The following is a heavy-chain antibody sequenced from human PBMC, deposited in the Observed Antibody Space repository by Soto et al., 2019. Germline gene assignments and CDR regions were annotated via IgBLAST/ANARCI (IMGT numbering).Heavy chain of an antibody. D-gene: IGHD1-1*01. CDR3: GRRRANTGGPFEY. J-gene: IGHJ4*02. CDR2: IYYIGNT. CDR1: GGSISSSSYY. Sequence: QLQLQESGPGLVKASETLSLTCTVSGGSISSSSYYWGWIRQPPGSGLEWIGSIYYIGNTYYNPSLQSRVTLSVDRSKNQFSLTVTSVTAADTAVYYCGRRRANTGGPFEYWGQGVLVTVSS. V-gene: IGHV4-39*01.